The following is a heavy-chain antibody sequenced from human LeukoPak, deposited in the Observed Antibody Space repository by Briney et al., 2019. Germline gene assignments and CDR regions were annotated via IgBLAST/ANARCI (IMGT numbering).Heavy chain of an antibody. D-gene: IGHD6-13*01. J-gene: IGHJ5*02. CDR2: IYYSGRT. CDR3: ARDSYSSGWYLGGGNWFDP. V-gene: IGHV4-59*01. Sequence: KPSEPLSLTCRVSGGSISSDHWNWIRQPPGKGLEWIGCIYYSGRTYYNPSLKSRVTISVDMSKSQFSLRLTSVTAADTAVYYCARDSYSSGWYLGGGNWFDPWGQGTLVTVSS. CDR1: GGSISSDH.